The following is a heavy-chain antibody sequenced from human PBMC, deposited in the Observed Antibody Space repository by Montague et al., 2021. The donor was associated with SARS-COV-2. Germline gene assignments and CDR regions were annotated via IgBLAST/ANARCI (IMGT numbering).Heavy chain of an antibody. V-gene: IGHV4-34*01. J-gene: IGHJ6*03. CDR1: GGSFSGYY. Sequence: SETLSHTCAVYGGSFSGYYWSWIRQPPGKGLEWIGEINHSGSTNYNPSLKSRVTISVDTSKNQFSLKLSSVTAADTAVYYCARARQDVVVPALGIGAYYYYYYMDVWGKGTTVTVSS. CDR2: INHSGST. CDR3: ARARQDVVVPALGIGAYYYYYYMDV. D-gene: IGHD2-2*01.